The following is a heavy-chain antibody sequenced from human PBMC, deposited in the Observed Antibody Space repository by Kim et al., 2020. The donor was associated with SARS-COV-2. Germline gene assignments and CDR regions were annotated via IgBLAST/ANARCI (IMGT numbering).Heavy chain of an antibody. D-gene: IGHD1-1*01. Sequence: GESLKISCKGSGYSFTSYWISWVRQMPGKGLEWMGRIDPSDSYTNYSPSFQGHVTISADKSISTAYLPWSSLKASDTAMYYCARRGSSVQLGRLGGPYGMDVWGQGTTVTVSS. CDR2: IDPSDSYT. CDR1: GYSFTSYW. V-gene: IGHV5-10-1*01. CDR3: ARRGSSVQLGRLGGPYGMDV. J-gene: IGHJ6*02.